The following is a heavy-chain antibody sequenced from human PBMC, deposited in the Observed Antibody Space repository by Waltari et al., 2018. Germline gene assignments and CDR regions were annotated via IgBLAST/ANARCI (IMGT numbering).Heavy chain of an antibody. CDR2: IYVGGST. Sequence: EVQLVESGGGLVQPGGSLRLSCAASGFTVSSNYMSWVRQAPGKGLEWVSVIYVGGSTYYADSVKGRFTISRYNSKNTLYLQMNSLRAEDTAVYYCARGVGELPDYFDYWGQGTLVTVSS. CDR1: GFTVSSNY. D-gene: IGHD1-26*01. J-gene: IGHJ4*02. V-gene: IGHV3-66*01. CDR3: ARGVGELPDYFDY.